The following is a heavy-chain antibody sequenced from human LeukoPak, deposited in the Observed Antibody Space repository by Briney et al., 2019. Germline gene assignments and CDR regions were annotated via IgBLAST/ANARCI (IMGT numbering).Heavy chain of an antibody. Sequence: SGGSLRLSCATSGFTFSTYAMNWVRQAPGKGLEWVSVISVSGGSTYYADSVKGRFTISRDNSKNTLYLQMNSLRAEDTAVYYCARGPSGYHNTGGQGTLVTVSS. J-gene: IGHJ4*02. CDR3: ARGPSGYHNT. V-gene: IGHV3-23*01. D-gene: IGHD5-12*01. CDR1: GFTFSTYA. CDR2: ISVSGGST.